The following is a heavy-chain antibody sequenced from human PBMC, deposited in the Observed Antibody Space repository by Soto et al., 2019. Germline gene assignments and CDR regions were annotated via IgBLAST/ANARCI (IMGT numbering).Heavy chain of an antibody. D-gene: IGHD1-7*01. J-gene: IGHJ6*02. CDR3: ARGNLVV. Sequence: QVQLRESGGGVVQPGRSLRLSCAASGFTFSLFTLHWVRQPPGKGLDWVAVVSTDVNNKFYASSVKGRFTISRDNSKNPMYLQMNNLSPEDTAVYYCARGNLVVWGQGTTVTVSS. CDR2: VSTDVNNK. V-gene: IGHV3-30-3*01. CDR1: GFTFSLFT.